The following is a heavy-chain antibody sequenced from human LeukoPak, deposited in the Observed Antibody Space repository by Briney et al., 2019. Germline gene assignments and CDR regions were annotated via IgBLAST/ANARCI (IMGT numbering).Heavy chain of an antibody. D-gene: IGHD6-13*01. Sequence: PGGSLRLSCAASGFTFDDYAMHWVRQAPGKGLEWVSGISWNSGSIGYADSVKGRFTISRDNAKKSLYLQMYSLRAEDTALYYCAKDPSYSSSPGGYFDYWGQGTLVTVSS. CDR1: GFTFDDYA. CDR2: ISWNSGSI. J-gene: IGHJ4*02. CDR3: AKDPSYSSSPGGYFDY. V-gene: IGHV3-9*01.